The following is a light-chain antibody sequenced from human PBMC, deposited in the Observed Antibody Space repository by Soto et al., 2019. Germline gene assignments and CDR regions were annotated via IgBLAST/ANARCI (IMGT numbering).Light chain of an antibody. J-gene: IGKJ3*01. CDR2: WAS. Sequence: DIVMTQSPESLAVSLGERATINCKSSQSVFYSPNNKNYLAWYQQKPGQPPKLLLYWASTRESGVPDRFSGSGSGTDFTLTISSLQAEDVAVYYCQQYYSDPPLFTFGPGTKVDI. CDR3: QQYYSDPPLFT. V-gene: IGKV4-1*01. CDR1: QSVFYSPNNKNY.